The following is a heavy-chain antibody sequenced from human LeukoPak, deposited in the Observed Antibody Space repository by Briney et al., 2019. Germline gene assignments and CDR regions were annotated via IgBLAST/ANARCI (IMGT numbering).Heavy chain of an antibody. V-gene: IGHV3-23*01. J-gene: IGHJ4*02. CDR3: ARGLYGDYVSDY. Sequence: GGSLRLSCAASGFTFSTYAMSWVRQAPGKGLEWVSSISGSGARTYYADSVKGRFTISRDNAKNSLYLQMNSLRAEDTAVYYCARGLYGDYVSDYWGQGTLVTVSS. CDR1: GFTFSTYA. CDR2: ISGSGART. D-gene: IGHD4-17*01.